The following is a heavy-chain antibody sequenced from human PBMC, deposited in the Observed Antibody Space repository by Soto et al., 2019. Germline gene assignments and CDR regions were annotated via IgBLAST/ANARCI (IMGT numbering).Heavy chain of an antibody. D-gene: IGHD2-2*01. CDR1: GFTFSSYS. Sequence: EVQLVETGGGLVQPGGSLRLSCAASGFTFSSYSMNWVRQAPGKGLEWVSYISSSSSTIYYADSVKGRFTISRDNAKNSLYLQMNSLRAEDTDVYYCARGDIVVVPAAMDIWGQGTMVTVSS. CDR3: ARGDIVVVPAAMDI. V-gene: IGHV3-48*01. J-gene: IGHJ3*02. CDR2: ISSSSSTI.